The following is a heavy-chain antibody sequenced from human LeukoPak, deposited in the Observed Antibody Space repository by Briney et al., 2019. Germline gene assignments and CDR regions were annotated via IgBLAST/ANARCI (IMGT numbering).Heavy chain of an antibody. CDR1: GFTFSSYG. J-gene: IGHJ4*02. Sequence: GGSLRLSCAASGFTFSSYGMHWVRQAPGKGLEWVTVISYDGSNKYYADSVKGRFTISRDNSKNTLYLQMNSLRAEDTAVYYCARDLEIGSSSYCFDYWGQGTLVTVSS. CDR3: ARDLEIGSSSYCFDY. V-gene: IGHV3-30*03. CDR2: ISYDGSNK. D-gene: IGHD3-3*01.